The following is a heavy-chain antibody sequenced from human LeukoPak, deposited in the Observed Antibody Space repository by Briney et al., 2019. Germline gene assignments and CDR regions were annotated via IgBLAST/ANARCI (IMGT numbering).Heavy chain of an antibody. CDR1: RSTSSSYA. V-gene: IGHV3-23*01. Sequence: GGSMRPSCAASRSTSSSYAMGWVRQAPGKGRGWVSAISGSGGSTYYADPVKRRFTIYRDNSKHTLYLQMNSVIAEDRGVYFCERDRRYSSSWYYFDHWGQGPLVTVFS. D-gene: IGHD6-13*01. CDR2: ISGSGGST. J-gene: IGHJ4*02. CDR3: ERDRRYSSSWYYFDH.